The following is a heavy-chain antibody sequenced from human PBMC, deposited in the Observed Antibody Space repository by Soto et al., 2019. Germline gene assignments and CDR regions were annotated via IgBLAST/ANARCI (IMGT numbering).Heavy chain of an antibody. J-gene: IGHJ4*02. CDR1: GGSISTSNW. Sequence: SETLSLTCAVSGGSISTSNWCSWVRQPPGKGLEWIGEVYRTGSTNYNPSLESRLTISVDKSKNQFSLKLTSVTAADTAVYYCARARGSRAAAAIFDCWGQGTLVIGSS. CDR3: ARARGSRAAAAIFDC. CDR2: VYRTGST. D-gene: IGHD6-13*01. V-gene: IGHV4-4*02.